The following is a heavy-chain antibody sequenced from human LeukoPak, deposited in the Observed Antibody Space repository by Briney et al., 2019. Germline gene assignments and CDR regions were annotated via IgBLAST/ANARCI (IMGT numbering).Heavy chain of an antibody. D-gene: IGHD5-18*01. CDR1: GLTLSGYW. Sequence: GGSLRLSCAASGLTLSGYWMHWVRQAPGQGLVWVSRINGDASSTSYADSVKGRFTISRDNAKSTLYLQMNSLRVEDTAVYYCARARGNTYGYCEYWGQGTGV. CDR3: ARARGNTYGYCEY. V-gene: IGHV3-74*01. J-gene: IGHJ4*02. CDR2: INGDASST.